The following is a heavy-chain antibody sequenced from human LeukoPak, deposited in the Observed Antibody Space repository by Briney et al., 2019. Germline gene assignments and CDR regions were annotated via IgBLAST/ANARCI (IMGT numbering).Heavy chain of an antibody. J-gene: IGHJ6*03. CDR1: GYTFTGYY. CDR3: ARGDSSWAYYYYYYMDV. V-gene: IGHV1-2*02. Sequence: ASVKLSCKASGYTFTGYYMHWVRQAPGQGLEWMGWINPNSGGTNYAQKFQGRVTMTRDTSISTAYMELSRLRSDDTAVYYCARGDSSWAYYYYYYMDVWGKGTTVTVSS. D-gene: IGHD6-13*01. CDR2: INPNSGGT.